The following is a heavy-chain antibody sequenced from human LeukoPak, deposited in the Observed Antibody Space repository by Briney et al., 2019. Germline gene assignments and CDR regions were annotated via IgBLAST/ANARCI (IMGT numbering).Heavy chain of an antibody. V-gene: IGHV4-39*01. Sequence: PSETLSLTCTVSGGSISSGDYYWGWIRQPPGKGLEWIGSIYYSGSTYYNPSLKSRVTISVDTSKNQFSLKLSSVTAADTAVYYCARPQAVAGTFDYWGQGTLVTVSS. J-gene: IGHJ4*02. CDR2: IYYSGST. D-gene: IGHD6-19*01. CDR3: ARPQAVAGTFDY. CDR1: GGSISSGDYY.